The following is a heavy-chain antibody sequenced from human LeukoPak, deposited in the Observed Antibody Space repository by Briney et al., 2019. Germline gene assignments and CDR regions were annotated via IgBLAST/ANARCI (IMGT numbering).Heavy chain of an antibody. J-gene: IGHJ4*02. CDR3: ARAGRGYSYGVFDY. Sequence: SETLSLTCTVSGGSISSSGYYWGWIRQPPGKGLEYFASIDSSGNTYYNPSLQSRVTISADTSRNQFSLRLSSVTAADTAVYYCARAGRGYSYGVFDYWGQGTLVTVSS. CDR1: GGSISSSGYY. D-gene: IGHD5-18*01. V-gene: IGHV4-39*07. CDR2: IDSSGNT.